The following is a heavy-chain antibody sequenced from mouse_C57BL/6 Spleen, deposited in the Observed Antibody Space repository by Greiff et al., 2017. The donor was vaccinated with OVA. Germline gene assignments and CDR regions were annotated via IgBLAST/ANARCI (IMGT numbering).Heavy chain of an antibody. D-gene: IGHD1-1*01. J-gene: IGHJ2*01. Sequence: QVQLQQPGAELVKPGASVKLSCKASGYTFTSYWMHWVKQRPGQGLEWIGMIHPNGGSTNYNEKFKSKATLTVDKSSSTAYMQLSSLTSEDSAVYYGARYGYGSILYYLDYWGQGTTLTVSS. CDR3: ARYGYGSILYYLDY. CDR1: GYTFTSYW. CDR2: IHPNGGST. V-gene: IGHV1-64*01.